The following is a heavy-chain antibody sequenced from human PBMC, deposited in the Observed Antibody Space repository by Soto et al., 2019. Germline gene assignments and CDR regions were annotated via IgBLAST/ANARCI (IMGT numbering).Heavy chain of an antibody. J-gene: IGHJ5*02. D-gene: IGHD4-17*01. CDR2: INAGNGNT. CDR1: GYTFTSYA. CDR3: ARGGHDYGDYEVGGWFDP. V-gene: IGHV1-3*01. Sequence: QVQLVQSGAEVKKPGASVKVSCKASGYTFTSYAMHWVRQAPGQRLEWMGWINAGNGNTKYSQKFQGRVTITADESTSTAYMELSSLRSEDTAVYYCARGGHDYGDYEVGGWFDPWGQGTLVTVSS.